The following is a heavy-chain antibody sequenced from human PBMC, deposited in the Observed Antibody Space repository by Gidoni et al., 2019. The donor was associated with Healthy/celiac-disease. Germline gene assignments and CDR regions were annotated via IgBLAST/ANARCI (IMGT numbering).Heavy chain of an antibody. D-gene: IGHD4-17*01. CDR3: ARLSPLYGDTEYFQH. CDR1: GYSFTSYW. J-gene: IGHJ1*01. V-gene: IGHV5-51*01. CDR2: IYPGDSDT. Sequence: EVQLVQSGAEVKKHGESRKISSKGAGYSFTSYWIGWVRQMPGKGLEWMGLIYPGDSDTRYRPSFQGQVTISADKSISTAYLQWSSLKASDTAMYYCARLSPLYGDTEYFQHWGQGTLVTVSS.